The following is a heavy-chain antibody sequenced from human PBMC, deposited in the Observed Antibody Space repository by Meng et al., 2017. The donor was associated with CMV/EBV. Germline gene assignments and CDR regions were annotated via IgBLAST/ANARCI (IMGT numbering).Heavy chain of an antibody. CDR2: ISSAGNTI. D-gene: IGHD3-22*01. Sequence: GGSLRLSCAASGFTFSSYAMHWVRQAPGKGLEWVSYISSAGNTIYYADSVKGRFTITRDNAKNSLFLQMNSLRAEDTAVYYCARGYYYDSSGYSNWFDPWGQGTLVTVSS. CDR1: GFTFSSYA. J-gene: IGHJ5*02. V-gene: IGHV3-48*03. CDR3: ARGYYYDSSGYSNWFDP.